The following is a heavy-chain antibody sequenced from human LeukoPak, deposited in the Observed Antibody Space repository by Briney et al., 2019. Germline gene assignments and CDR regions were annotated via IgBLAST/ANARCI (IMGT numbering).Heavy chain of an antibody. J-gene: IGHJ3*02. D-gene: IGHD2-15*01. CDR3: AGGSPMVADNAFDI. Sequence: PSETLSLTCTVSGGSISSGGYYWSWIRQPPGKGLEWIGYIYHSGSTYYNPSLKSRVTISVDRSKNQFSLKLSSVTAADTAVYYCAGGSPMVADNAFDIWGQGTMVTVSS. CDR2: IYHSGST. V-gene: IGHV4-30-2*01. CDR1: GGSISSGGYY.